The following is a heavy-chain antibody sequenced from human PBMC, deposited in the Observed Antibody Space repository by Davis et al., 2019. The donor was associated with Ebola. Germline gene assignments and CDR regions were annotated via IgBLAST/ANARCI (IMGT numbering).Heavy chain of an antibody. J-gene: IGHJ4*02. D-gene: IGHD6-19*01. Sequence: PGGSLRLSCAASGFSLSHHWMSWIRQAPGKGLEWVANINQDGSQQYFVDSVKGRFSISRDNAKNYLYLHMNSLRAEDTAVYYCARDMISGWKFDYWGQGSLVTVSS. CDR2: INQDGSQQ. CDR3: ARDMISGWKFDY. V-gene: IGHV3-7*01. CDR1: GFSLSHHW.